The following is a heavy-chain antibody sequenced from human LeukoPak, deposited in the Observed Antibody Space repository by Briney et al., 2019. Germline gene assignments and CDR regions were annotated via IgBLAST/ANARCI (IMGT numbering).Heavy chain of an antibody. CDR3: ARDSGDHYGMDV. Sequence: GGSLRLSCAASGFVFSASYMSWVRKAPGKGLEWVAVIWYDGSNKYYADSVKGRFTISRDNSKNTLYLQMNSLRAEDTAVYYCARDSGDHYGMDVWGQGTTVTVSS. V-gene: IGHV3-33*08. D-gene: IGHD3-10*01. CDR1: GFVFSASY. J-gene: IGHJ6*02. CDR2: IWYDGSNK.